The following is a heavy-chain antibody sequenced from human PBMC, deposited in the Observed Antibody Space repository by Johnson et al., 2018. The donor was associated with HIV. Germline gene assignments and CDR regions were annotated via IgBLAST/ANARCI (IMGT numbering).Heavy chain of an antibody. Sequence: VQLVESGGGLVRPGGSLRLSCVASGFSFIDYAMIWVRQAPGKGLEWVSAVSAGGDNTYYADSVEGRFTISRDNSKNTLYLQMNSLRAEDTAVYYCARSMRGAFDVWGQGTMVTVSS. D-gene: IGHD3-10*01. J-gene: IGHJ3*01. CDR3: ARSMRGAFDV. CDR2: VSAGGDNT. V-gene: IGHV3-23*04. CDR1: GFSFIDYA.